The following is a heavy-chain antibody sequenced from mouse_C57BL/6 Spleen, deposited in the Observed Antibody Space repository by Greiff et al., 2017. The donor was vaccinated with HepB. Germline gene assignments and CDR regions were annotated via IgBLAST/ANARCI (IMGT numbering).Heavy chain of an antibody. Sequence: QVQLQQPGAELVKPGASVKVSCKASGYTFTSYWMHWVKQRPGQGLEWIGRIHPSDSDTNYNQKFKGKATLTVDKSSSTAYMPLSSLTSEDSAVYYCAITRVVSPYWYFDVWGTGTTVTVSS. V-gene: IGHV1-74*01. J-gene: IGHJ1*03. CDR2: IHPSDSDT. CDR1: GYTFTSYW. D-gene: IGHD1-1*01. CDR3: AITRVVSPYWYFDV.